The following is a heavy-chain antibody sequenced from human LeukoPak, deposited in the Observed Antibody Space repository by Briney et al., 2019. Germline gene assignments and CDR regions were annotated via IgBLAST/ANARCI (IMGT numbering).Heavy chain of an antibody. Sequence: GGSLRLSCAASRDTLSSYSMNWVPQAPGKGLEWLSYISYVSGARYYAESVKGRFTISRDNAKSSVYLEMNSLGAEDTAVYFCVGERDGGYAYTHAECWCQGTLVTVSS. J-gene: IGHJ4*02. V-gene: IGHV3-48*01. D-gene: IGHD5-12*01. CDR3: VGERDGGYAYTHAEC. CDR1: RDTLSSYS. CDR2: ISYVSGAR.